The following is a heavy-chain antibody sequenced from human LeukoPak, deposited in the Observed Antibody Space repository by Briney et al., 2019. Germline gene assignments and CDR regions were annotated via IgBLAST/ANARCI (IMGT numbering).Heavy chain of an antibody. CDR1: GYTFTGYD. J-gene: IGHJ6*04. Sequence: ASVKVSCKASGYTFTGYDINWVRQAAGQGLEWMGWMNPNSGNAAYAQKFQGRVTMTRDTSISTAYMELSSLRSEDTAVYYCARRYYYDGSGLRLDVWGKGTPVTVSS. CDR3: ARRYYYDGSGLRLDV. D-gene: IGHD3-22*01. CDR2: MNPNSGNA. V-gene: IGHV1-8*01.